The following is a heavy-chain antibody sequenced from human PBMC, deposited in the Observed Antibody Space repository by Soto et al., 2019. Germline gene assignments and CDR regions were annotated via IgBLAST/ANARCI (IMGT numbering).Heavy chain of an antibody. J-gene: IGHJ3*02. Sequence: QVQLVESGGGVVQPGRSLRLSCAASGFSFTTYVMHWVRQAPGKGLEWVAVISHDGSYKYYGDAVKGRFTISRDTSKNAVYRAINSRSPEDTAVYYCAKGLLAIVGTTLPRDAFNIWGQGTMVTVSS. D-gene: IGHD1-26*01. CDR1: GFSFTTYV. V-gene: IGHV3-30*18. CDR3: AKGLLAIVGTTLPRDAFNI. CDR2: ISHDGSYK.